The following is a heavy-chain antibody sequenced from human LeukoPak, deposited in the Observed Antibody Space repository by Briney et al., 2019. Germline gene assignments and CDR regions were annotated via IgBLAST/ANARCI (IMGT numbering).Heavy chain of an antibody. V-gene: IGHV4-4*09. Sequence: PSETLSLTCTVCGGPISSYYWSWIRQPPGKGLEWIGYIYTSGSTNYNPSLKSRVTISVDTSKNQFSLKLSSVTAADTAVYYCARGKYSSSLVTYAFDIWGQGTMVTVSS. D-gene: IGHD6-6*01. CDR2: IYTSGST. J-gene: IGHJ3*02. CDR3: ARGKYSSSLVTYAFDI. CDR1: GGPISSYY.